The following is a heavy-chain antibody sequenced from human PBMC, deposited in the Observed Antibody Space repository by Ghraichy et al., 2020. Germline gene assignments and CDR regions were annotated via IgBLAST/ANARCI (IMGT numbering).Heavy chain of an antibody. CDR2: IHYSGDT. CDR3: ARDRPDPGSGIIAYYYSIDV. D-gene: IGHD3-10*01. J-gene: IGHJ6*03. V-gene: IGHV4-30-4*01. CDR1: GASISGGDFY. Sequence: SETLSLTCSVSGASISGGDFYWNWIRQLPGKGLEWIGYIHYSGDTDYNPSLKSRVDMSVDTSKNQFSLQLRSVSAADTAIYYFARDRPDPGSGIIAYYYSIDVWGKGTTVTVS.